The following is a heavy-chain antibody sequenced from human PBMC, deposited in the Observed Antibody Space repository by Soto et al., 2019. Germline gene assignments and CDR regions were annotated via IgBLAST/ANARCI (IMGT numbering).Heavy chain of an antibody. D-gene: IGHD3-16*02. J-gene: IGHJ6*02. CDR1: GFTFSSYS. Sequence: PGGSLRLSCAASGFTFSSYSMNWVRQAPGKGLEWVSSISSSSSYIYYADSVKGRFTISRDNAKNSLYLQMNSLRAEDTAVYYCARDGGRMITFGGVIIDQYYYYGMDVWGQGTTVTVSS. CDR2: ISSSSSYI. CDR3: ARDGGRMITFGGVIIDQYYYYGMDV. V-gene: IGHV3-21*01.